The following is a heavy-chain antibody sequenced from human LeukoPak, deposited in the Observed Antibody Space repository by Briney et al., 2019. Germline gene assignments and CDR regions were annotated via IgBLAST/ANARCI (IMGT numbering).Heavy chain of an antibody. CDR1: GFTFSIYS. CDR3: ARCLYYYGSGSYYVDY. V-gene: IGHV3-23*01. D-gene: IGHD3-10*01. J-gene: IGHJ4*02. CDR2: ISGSGGST. Sequence: GGSLRLSCAASGFTFSIYSMSWVRQAPGKGLEWVSAISGSGGSTYSADSVKGRFTISRDNSNNTLYLQMNSLRAEDTAVYYCARCLYYYGSGSYYVDYWGQGTLVTVSS.